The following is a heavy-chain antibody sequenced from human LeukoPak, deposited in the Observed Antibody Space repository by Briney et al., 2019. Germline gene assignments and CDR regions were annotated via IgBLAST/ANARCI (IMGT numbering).Heavy chain of an antibody. CDR2: IIPILGIA. CDR1: GGTFSSYA. J-gene: IGHJ3*02. Sequence: SVKVSCKASGGTFSSYAISWVRQAPGQGLEWMGRIIPILGIANYAQKFQGRVTITADKSTSTAYMELSSLRSEDTAVYYCARVLITKDAFDIWGQGTMVTVSS. D-gene: IGHD3-3*01. CDR3: ARVLITKDAFDI. V-gene: IGHV1-69*04.